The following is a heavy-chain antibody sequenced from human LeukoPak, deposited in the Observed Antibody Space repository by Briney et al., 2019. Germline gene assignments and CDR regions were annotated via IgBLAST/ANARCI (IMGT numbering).Heavy chain of an antibody. Sequence: GGSLRLSCAASGFTFSSYAMSWVRQAPGKGLEWVSAISGSGGSTYYADSVKGRFTISRDNSKNTLYLQMNSLRAEDTAVYYCAEDQQVPWAGYYYGSGSYYKPPAPPFDYWGQGTLVTVSS. V-gene: IGHV3-23*01. CDR1: GFTFSSYA. CDR3: AEDQQVPWAGYYYGSGSYYKPPAPPFDY. J-gene: IGHJ4*02. CDR2: ISGSGGST. D-gene: IGHD3-10*01.